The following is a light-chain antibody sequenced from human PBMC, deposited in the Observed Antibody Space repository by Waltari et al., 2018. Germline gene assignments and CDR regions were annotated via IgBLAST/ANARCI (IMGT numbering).Light chain of an antibody. CDR1: SSDIGAYDY. V-gene: IGLV2-14*03. J-gene: IGLJ2*01. CDR3: ASFTRSTTLV. CDR2: NVR. Sequence: QSALTQPASVSGSPGQAITISCTGTSSDIGAYDYVSCYQPHSDRAPKLLIHNVRQRPSGVSSRFSGSKSGNSASLTISGLQAEDEADYYCASFTRSTTLVFGGGTRLTVL.